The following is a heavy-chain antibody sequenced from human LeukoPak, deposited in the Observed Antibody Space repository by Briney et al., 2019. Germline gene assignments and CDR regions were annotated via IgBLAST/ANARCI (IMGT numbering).Heavy chain of an antibody. CDR1: GFTFSSYE. Sequence: PGGSLRLSCAASGFTFSSYEMNWVRQAPGKGLEWVSYISSSGSTIYYADSVKGRFTISRDNAKNSLYLQMNILRAEDTAVYYCARGEMVYRRYNWFDPWGQGTLVTVSS. J-gene: IGHJ5*02. CDR2: ISSSGSTI. V-gene: IGHV3-48*03. CDR3: ARGEMVYRRYNWFDP. D-gene: IGHD2-8*01.